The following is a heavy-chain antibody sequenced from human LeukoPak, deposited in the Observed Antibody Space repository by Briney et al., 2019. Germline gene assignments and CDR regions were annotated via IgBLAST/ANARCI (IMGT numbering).Heavy chain of an antibody. CDR1: GGSFSGFY. D-gene: IGHD2-21*01. CDR2: ITHSGST. V-gene: IGHV4-34*01. CDR3: ARGIPNWFDP. Sequence: PSETLSLTCAVYGGSFSGFYWNWIRQPPGKGLEWIGEITHSGSTYYNPSLKSRVTISVDTSKNQFSLKLSSVTAADTAVYYCARGIPNWFDPWGQGTLVTVSS. J-gene: IGHJ5*02.